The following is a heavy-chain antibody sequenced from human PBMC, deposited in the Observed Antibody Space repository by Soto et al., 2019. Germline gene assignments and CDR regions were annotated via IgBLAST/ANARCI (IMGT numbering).Heavy chain of an antibody. Sequence: GGSLRLSCAASGFTFSSYAMHWVRQAPGKGLEYVSAISSNGGSTYYADSVKGRFTISRDNSKNTLYLQMGSLRAEDMAVYYCARRTGTTYYYYGRDVWGQGTTVTVSS. D-gene: IGHD4-17*01. V-gene: IGHV3-64*02. CDR1: GFTFSSYA. CDR2: ISSNGGST. CDR3: ARRTGTTYYYYGRDV. J-gene: IGHJ6*02.